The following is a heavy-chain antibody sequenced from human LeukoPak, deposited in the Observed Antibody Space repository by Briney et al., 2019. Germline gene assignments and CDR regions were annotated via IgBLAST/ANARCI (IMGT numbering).Heavy chain of an antibody. D-gene: IGHD3-10*01. V-gene: IGHV4-39*01. J-gene: IGHJ4*02. CDR1: GGSISRY. Sequence: SETLSLTCTVSGGSISRYWGWIRQPPGKGLEWIGIIYYSGSTYYNPSLKGRVTISVDTSKNQFSLQLTSVTAADTAVYYCARGEEHGSGTVHFDYWGQGTLVTVSS. CDR3: ARGEEHGSGTVHFDY. CDR2: IYYSGST.